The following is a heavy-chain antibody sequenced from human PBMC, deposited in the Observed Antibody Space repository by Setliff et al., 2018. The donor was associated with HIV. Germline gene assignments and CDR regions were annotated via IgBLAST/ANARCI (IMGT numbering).Heavy chain of an antibody. CDR3: ARIWGDSSGQDY. Sequence: SETLSLTCTVFGGSISSSGYYWSWIRQRPGKGLELIGYIYYSGSTNYNPSLNSRVTMSVDMSKNQFSLKLSSVTAADTAVYYCARIWGDSSGQDYWGQGTLVTVSS. CDR2: IYYSGST. J-gene: IGHJ4*02. CDR1: GGSISSSGYY. D-gene: IGHD6-6*01. V-gene: IGHV4-61*08.